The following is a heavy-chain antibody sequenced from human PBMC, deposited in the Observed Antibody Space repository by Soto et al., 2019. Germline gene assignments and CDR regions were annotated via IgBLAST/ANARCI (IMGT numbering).Heavy chain of an antibody. CDR2: IDASDSYT. J-gene: IGHJ6*02. CDR1: GYGSTCYC. V-gene: IGHV5-10-1*01. D-gene: IGHD5-18*01. CDR3: ARHEKAAQLWSYYYYGMDV. Sequence: ASLKNTCRGSGYGSTCYCMSGVRQMNGKGLEWMGRIDASDSYTNYSPSFQGHVTISADKSISTAYLQWSSLKASDTAMYYCARHEKAAQLWSYYYYGMDVWGQGTTVTSP.